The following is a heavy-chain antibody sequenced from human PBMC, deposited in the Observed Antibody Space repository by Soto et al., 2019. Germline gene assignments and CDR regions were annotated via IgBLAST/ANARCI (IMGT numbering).Heavy chain of an antibody. CDR2: IFYSGTT. Sequence: QVQLQESGPRLVKPSETLSLTCTVSGGSISSYFWSWIRQPPGEGLEWIGYIFYSGTTNYSPSLKSRVTMSLGTAKNQFSLNLTSVTAAYTAVYYCARGRGGTYDAFDIWGQGTMVTVSS. CDR1: GGSISSYF. D-gene: IGHD1-26*01. V-gene: IGHV4-59*01. CDR3: ARGRGGTYDAFDI. J-gene: IGHJ3*02.